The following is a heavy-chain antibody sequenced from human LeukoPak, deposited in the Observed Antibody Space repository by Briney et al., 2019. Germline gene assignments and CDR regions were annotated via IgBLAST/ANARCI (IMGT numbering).Heavy chain of an antibody. D-gene: IGHD3-22*01. CDR2: ISSSSSYI. CDR3: ARVLGGYYYDSSGYYAGMDY. J-gene: IGHJ4*02. CDR1: GFTFSSYS. Sequence: SGGSLRLSCAASGFTFSSYSMNWVRQAPGKGLEWVSSISSSSSYIYYADSVKDRFTISRDNAKNSLYLQMNSLRAEDTAVYYCARVLGGYYYDSSGYYAGMDYWGQGTLVTVSS. V-gene: IGHV3-21*01.